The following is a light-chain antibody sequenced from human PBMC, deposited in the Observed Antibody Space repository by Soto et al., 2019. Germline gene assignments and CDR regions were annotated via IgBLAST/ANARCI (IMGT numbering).Light chain of an antibody. CDR3: QTWSTDIRV. CDR2: LNSDGSH. V-gene: IGLV4-69*01. Sequence: QLLLTQPPSASASLGASVKLTCTLSSGHNSYAIAWHQQQPEKGPRYLMKLNSDGSHSKGDGIPDRFSGSSSGAERYLTISSLQSEDGADYYCQTWSTDIRVFGGGTKLTVL. J-gene: IGLJ3*02. CDR1: SGHNSYA.